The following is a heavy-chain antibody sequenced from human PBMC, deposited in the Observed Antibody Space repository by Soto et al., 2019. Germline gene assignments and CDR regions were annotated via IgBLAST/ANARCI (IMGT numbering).Heavy chain of an antibody. CDR3: SRGILV. CDR2: ISYGGSS. D-gene: IGHD5-18*01. CDR1: GGSINSGGYC. Sequence: QVQLQESGPGLVKPSQTLSLTCTVSGGSINSGGYCWSWIRQHPGKGLDWLSCISYGGSSSYNPCLQTRVSICVDTAKIHFSLKLTSVTAADTAVYYCSRGILVWGQGALITVSS. J-gene: IGHJ4*02. V-gene: IGHV4-31*03.